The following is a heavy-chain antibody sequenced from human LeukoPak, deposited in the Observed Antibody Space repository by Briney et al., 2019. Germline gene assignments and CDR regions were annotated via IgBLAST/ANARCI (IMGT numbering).Heavy chain of an antibody. D-gene: IGHD3-16*01. V-gene: IGHV1-2*02. CDR2: INPNSGGT. CDR1: GYTFTGYY. CDR3: ATAGGTSHGKN. J-gene: IGHJ4*02. Sequence: GASVKVSCKASGYTFTGYYMHWVRQAPGQGLEWMGWINPNSGGTNYAQKFQGRVTMTRDTSISTAYMELSSLKSDDTGMYYCATAGGTSHGKNWGQGTLVTVSS.